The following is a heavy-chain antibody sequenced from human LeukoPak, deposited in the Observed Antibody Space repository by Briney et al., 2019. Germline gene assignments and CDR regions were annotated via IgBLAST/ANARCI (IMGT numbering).Heavy chain of an antibody. CDR3: ARAFYGSGSYYTEYFQH. CDR2: IYPGDSDT. D-gene: IGHD3-10*01. J-gene: IGHJ1*01. Sequence: GESLKISCKGSGYSFTSYWIGWVRQMPGKGLEWMGIIYPGDSDTRYSPSFQGQVTISADKSISTAYLQWSSLKASDTAMYYCARAFYGSGSYYTEYFQHWGQGTLVTVSS. CDR1: GYSFTSYW. V-gene: IGHV5-51*01.